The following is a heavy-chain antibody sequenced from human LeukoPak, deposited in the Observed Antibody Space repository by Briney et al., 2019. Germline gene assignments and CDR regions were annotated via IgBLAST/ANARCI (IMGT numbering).Heavy chain of an antibody. CDR1: GFTFSSYW. CDR3: GRGKSPAAVDD. J-gene: IGHJ4*02. Sequence: GGSLRLSCAASGFTFSSYWMHWVRQAPGKGLVWVSRINSDGSSTSYADSVKGRFTISRDNAKNTLYLQMNSLRVEDTALYYCGRGKSPAAVDDWGQGTLVTVPS. V-gene: IGHV3-74*01. CDR2: INSDGSST. D-gene: IGHD2-2*01.